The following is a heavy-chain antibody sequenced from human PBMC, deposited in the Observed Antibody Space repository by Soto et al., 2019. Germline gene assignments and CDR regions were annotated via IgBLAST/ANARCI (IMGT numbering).Heavy chain of an antibody. CDR3: SRDDSDWFFN. D-gene: IGHD3-9*01. V-gene: IGHV3-9*01. J-gene: IGHJ4*02. Sequence: GGSLRLSCAASGFTFEDYAMHWVRQAPGKGLEWVSGISWNSGSIGYADSVKGRFTISRDNAKNSLYLQMNSLRAEDTAVYYCSRDDSDWFFNWGRGTLVTVSS. CDR2: ISWNSGSI. CDR1: GFTFEDYA.